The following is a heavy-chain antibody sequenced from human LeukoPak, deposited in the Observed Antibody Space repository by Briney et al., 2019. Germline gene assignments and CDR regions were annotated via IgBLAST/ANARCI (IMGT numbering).Heavy chain of an antibody. V-gene: IGHV3-74*01. CDR1: GLTFSGFW. CDR3: VRDRGSPTPFDY. Sequence: HPGGSLRLSCAASGLTFSGFWMHWVRQAPGKGLVWVSRINSDGSTTGYADSVRGRFTVSRDNSKNTMYLQMNSLRAEDTAVYYCVRDRGSPTPFDYWGQGALVTVSS. D-gene: IGHD1-26*01. CDR2: INSDGSTT. J-gene: IGHJ4*02.